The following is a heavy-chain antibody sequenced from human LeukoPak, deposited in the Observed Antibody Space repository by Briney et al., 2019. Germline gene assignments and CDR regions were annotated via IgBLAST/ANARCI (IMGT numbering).Heavy chain of an antibody. Sequence: GASVKLSCKASGYTFTGYYMHWVRQAPGQGLEWMGWINPNSGGTNYAQKFQGRVTMTRDTSISTAYMELSRLRSDDTAVYYCARDGEPRRVTTYYYYMDVWGKGTTVTVSS. CDR3: ARDGEPRRVTTYYYYMDV. J-gene: IGHJ6*03. V-gene: IGHV1-2*02. D-gene: IGHD4-11*01. CDR2: INPNSGGT. CDR1: GYTFTGYY.